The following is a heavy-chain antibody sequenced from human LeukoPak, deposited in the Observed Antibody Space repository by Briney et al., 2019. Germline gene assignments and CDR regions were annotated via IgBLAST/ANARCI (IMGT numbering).Heavy chain of an antibody. CDR2: ISTSGGST. V-gene: IGHV3-23*01. J-gene: IGHJ4*02. D-gene: IGHD7-27*01. Sequence: PGGSLRLSCAASGFTFSSYEMNWVRQAPGKGLEWVSAISTSGGSTYYADSVKGRFTISRDDSKNTLYLQMNSLRADDTAVYYCARRDLNWGPIDYWGQGTLVTVSS. CDR1: GFTFSSYE. CDR3: ARRDLNWGPIDY.